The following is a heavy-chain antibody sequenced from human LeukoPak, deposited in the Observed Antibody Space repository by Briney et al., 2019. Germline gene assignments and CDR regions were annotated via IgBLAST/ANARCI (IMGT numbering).Heavy chain of an antibody. V-gene: IGHV3-21*01. CDR3: ARATDGDYVPY. Sequence: PGGSLRLSCAASGFTFSSYSMNWVRQAPGKGLEWVSSISSSSSYINYADSVKGRFTISRDNAKNPLYLQMNSLRAEDTAVYYCARATDGDYVPYWGQGTLVTVSS. J-gene: IGHJ4*02. CDR2: ISSSSSYI. CDR1: GFTFSSYS. D-gene: IGHD4-17*01.